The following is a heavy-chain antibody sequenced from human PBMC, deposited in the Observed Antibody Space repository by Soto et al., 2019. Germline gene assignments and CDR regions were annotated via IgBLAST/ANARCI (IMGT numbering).Heavy chain of an antibody. V-gene: IGHV4-4*02. Sequence: PSETLSLTCAVSGGSISSSNWWSWVRQPPGKGLEWIGEIYHIGSTNYNPSLKSRVTISVDKSKNQFSLKLSSATAADTAVYYCARDLYGSGSFYGMDVWGQGTRVTVSS. CDR1: GGSISSSNW. D-gene: IGHD3-10*01. CDR3: ARDLYGSGSFYGMDV. CDR2: IYHIGST. J-gene: IGHJ6*02.